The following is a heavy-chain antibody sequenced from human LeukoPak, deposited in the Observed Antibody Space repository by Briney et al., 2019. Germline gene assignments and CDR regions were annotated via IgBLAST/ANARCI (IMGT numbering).Heavy chain of an antibody. D-gene: IGHD6-6*01. J-gene: IGHJ4*02. CDR2: IYYSGST. CDR3: ARRKGPRRPFDY. Sequence: GSLRLSCAASGFTFSSYAMSWVRQPPGKGLEWIGYIYYSGSTNYNPSLKSRVTISVDTSKNQFSLKLSSVTAADTAVYYCARRKGPRRPFDYWGQGTLVTVSS. V-gene: IGHV4-59*08. CDR1: GFTFSSYA.